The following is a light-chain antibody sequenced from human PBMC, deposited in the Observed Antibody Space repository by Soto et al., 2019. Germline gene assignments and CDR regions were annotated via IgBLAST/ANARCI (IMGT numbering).Light chain of an antibody. CDR1: QSISSY. V-gene: IGKV1-33*01. Sequence: DIQMTQSPSSLSASVGDRVTITCRASQSISSYLNWYQQKPGKAPKLLIYAASSLQSGVPSRFTGSGSGTDFTFTISSLQPEDIATYYCQQYESVPPTFGQGTRLE. CDR2: AAS. CDR3: QQYESVPPT. J-gene: IGKJ5*01.